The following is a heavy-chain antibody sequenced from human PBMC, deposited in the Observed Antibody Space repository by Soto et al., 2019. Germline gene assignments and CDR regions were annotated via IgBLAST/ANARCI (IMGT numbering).Heavy chain of an antibody. CDR2: INAGNGNT. J-gene: IGHJ4*02. CDR3: ARSRYYYASSGSEFEY. D-gene: IGHD3-22*01. CDR1: GYNFTSYA. V-gene: IGHV1-3*01. Sequence: APLKVACKAFGYNFTSYAMHWVRQTPGQRLEWMGWINAGNGNTKYSQKFQGRVTITRDTSASTAYMELSSLRSEDTAVYYCARSRYYYASSGSEFEYWGQGTLVTVSS.